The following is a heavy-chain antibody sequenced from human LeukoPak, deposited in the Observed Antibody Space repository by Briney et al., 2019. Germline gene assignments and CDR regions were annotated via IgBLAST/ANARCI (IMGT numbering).Heavy chain of an antibody. CDR1: GYTFTDCY. J-gene: IGHJ4*02. D-gene: IGHD1-20*01. Sequence: ASVKVSCKASGYTFTDCYMHWVRQAPGQGLEWMGWINPNSGGTKYAQKFQGRVTMTRDTSVNTAYMELSRLTFDDTAVFYCAGLPRYNWNEPLDYWGQGTLVTVSS. CDR3: AGLPRYNWNEPLDY. CDR2: INPNSGGT. V-gene: IGHV1-2*02.